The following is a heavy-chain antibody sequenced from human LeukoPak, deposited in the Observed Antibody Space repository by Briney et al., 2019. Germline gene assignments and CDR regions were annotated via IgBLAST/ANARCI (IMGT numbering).Heavy chain of an antibody. J-gene: IGHJ5*02. CDR1: GGTFSSYA. CDR3: AREEGSSSWYKGTGSDWFDP. D-gene: IGHD6-13*01. V-gene: IGHV1-69*06. CDR2: IISIFDTA. Sequence: ASVKVSCKASGGTFSSYAINWVRQAPGQGLEWMGRIISIFDTANYAQKFQGRVTITADKSTSTAYMELSSPRSEDTAVFYCAREEGSSSWYKGTGSDWFDPWGQGTLVTVSS.